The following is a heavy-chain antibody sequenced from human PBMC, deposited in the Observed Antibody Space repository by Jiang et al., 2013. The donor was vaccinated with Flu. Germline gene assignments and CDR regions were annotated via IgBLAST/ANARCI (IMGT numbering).Heavy chain of an antibody. CDR2: IWYDGSNK. V-gene: IGHV3-33*01. CDR1: GFTFSSYG. J-gene: IGHJ4*02. Sequence: VQLLESGGGVVQPGRSLRLPCAASGFTFSSYGMHWVRQAPGKGLEWVAVIWYDGSNKYYADSVKGRFTISRDNSKNTLYLQMNSLRAEDTAVYYCARDLGGDTAMGDFDYWAREPWSPSPQ. CDR3: ARDLGGDTAMGDFDY. D-gene: IGHD5-18*01.